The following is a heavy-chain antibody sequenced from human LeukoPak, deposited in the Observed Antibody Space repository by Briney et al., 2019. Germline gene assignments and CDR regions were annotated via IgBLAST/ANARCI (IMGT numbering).Heavy chain of an antibody. V-gene: IGHV1-69*05. D-gene: IGHD2-2*01. Sequence: ASVKVSCKASGGTFSSYAISWVRQAPGQGLEWMGGIIPIFGTANYAQKFQGRVTITTDESMSTAYMELSSLRSEDTAVYYCARDCSSTSGCWGPWGQGTLVTVSS. CDR1: GGTFSSYA. CDR3: ARDCSSTSGCWGP. CDR2: IIPIFGTA. J-gene: IGHJ5*02.